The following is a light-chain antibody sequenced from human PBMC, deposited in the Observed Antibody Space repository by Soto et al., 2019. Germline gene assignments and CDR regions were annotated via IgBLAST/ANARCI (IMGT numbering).Light chain of an antibody. V-gene: IGKV1-5*01. CDR3: QQYNSYPYT. CDR1: QSISSW. J-gene: IGKJ2*01. CDR2: DAS. Sequence: DSQMTQSPSTLSASVGDRVTITCRASQSISSWLAWYQQKPGKAPKLLIYDASSLASGVPSRFSGSGSGTEFTLTISSLQPDDFATYYCQQYNSYPYTFGQGTKLEIK.